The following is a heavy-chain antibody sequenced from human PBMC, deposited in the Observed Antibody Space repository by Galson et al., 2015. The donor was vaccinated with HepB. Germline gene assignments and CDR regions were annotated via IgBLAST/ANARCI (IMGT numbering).Heavy chain of an antibody. Sequence: SLRLSCAASGFTFSSYNMNWVRQAPGKGLEWVASISSSSDYTYYAGSLRGRFTISRDNAKNSLYLHMNSLRPEDTAVYYCVRDPPLGTPFDHWGQGTLVTVSS. D-gene: IGHD7-27*01. CDR1: GFTFSSYN. J-gene: IGHJ4*02. CDR3: VRDPPLGTPFDH. V-gene: IGHV3-21*01. CDR2: ISSSSDYT.